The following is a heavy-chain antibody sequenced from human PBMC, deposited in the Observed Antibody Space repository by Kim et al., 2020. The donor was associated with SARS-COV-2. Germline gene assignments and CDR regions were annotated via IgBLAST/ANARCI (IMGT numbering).Heavy chain of an antibody. Sequence: GGSLRLSCAASGFTFGDYAMHWVRQAPGKGLEWVSGISWNSGSIGYADSVKGRFTISRDNAKNSLYLQMNSLRAEDTALYYCVKEYDDYVWGSYRYTSHGMDVWGQGTTVTVSS. V-gene: IGHV3-9*01. CDR2: ISWNSGSI. CDR1: GFTFGDYA. CDR3: VKEYDDYVWGSYRYTSHGMDV. D-gene: IGHD3-16*02. J-gene: IGHJ6*02.